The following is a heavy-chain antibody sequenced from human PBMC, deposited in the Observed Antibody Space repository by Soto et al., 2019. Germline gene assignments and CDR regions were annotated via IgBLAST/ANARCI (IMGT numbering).Heavy chain of an antibody. D-gene: IGHD3-22*01. CDR1: GDTFSSHA. V-gene: IGHV1-69*06. Sequence: SVKVSCKASGDTFSSHALSWVRQAPGQGLEWMGGIIPIFDARTYAQKFQGRVTISADKSTKTGYMELSSLTSEDTAVYYCERSSTKYYYQSSPYWPDKELDIWGQGTLVTV. CDR2: IIPIFDAR. J-gene: IGHJ4*02. CDR3: ERSSTKYYYQSSPYWPDKELDI.